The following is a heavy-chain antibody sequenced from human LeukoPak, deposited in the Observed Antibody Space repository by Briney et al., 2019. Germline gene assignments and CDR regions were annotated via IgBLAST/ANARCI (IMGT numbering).Heavy chain of an antibody. V-gene: IGHV4-59*08. CDR1: GGSISSYY. Sequence: PETLSLTCTVSGGSISSYYWSWIRQPPGKGLEWIGYIYYSGSTNYNPSLKSRVTISVDTSKNQFSLKLSSVTAADTAVYYCARQTHPVGTYGDSGYFDYWGQGTLVTVSS. J-gene: IGHJ4*02. D-gene: IGHD4-17*01. CDR2: IYYSGST. CDR3: ARQTHPVGTYGDSGYFDY.